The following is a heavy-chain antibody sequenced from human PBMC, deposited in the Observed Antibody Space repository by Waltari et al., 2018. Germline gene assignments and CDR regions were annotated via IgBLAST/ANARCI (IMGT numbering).Heavy chain of an antibody. CDR3: ARNAYDFWSGYYYYYGMDV. CDR2: IYYSGST. CDR1: GGSISSYY. J-gene: IGHJ6*02. D-gene: IGHD3-3*01. Sequence: QVQLQESGPGLVKPSETLSLTCTVSGGSISSYYWSWIRQPPGKGLEWIGYIYYSGSTNYHPSLKSRVTRSVDTSKNQFSLKLSSVTAADTAVYYCARNAYDFWSGYYYYYGMDVWGQGTTVTVSS. V-gene: IGHV4-59*01.